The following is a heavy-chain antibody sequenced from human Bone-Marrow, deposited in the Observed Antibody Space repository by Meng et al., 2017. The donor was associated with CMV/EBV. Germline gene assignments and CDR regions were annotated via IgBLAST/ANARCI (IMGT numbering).Heavy chain of an antibody. CDR2: ISHSGSS. CDR1: GGSVSSGNYY. CDR3: ARGVGIAASGVDY. Sequence: SETLSLTCSVSGGSVSSGNYYWSWIRQPPGKGLESIGYISHSGSSNYNPSLRSRVTISIDTSKNQFPLKLSSVTAADTAVYYCARGVGIAASGVDYWGQGTLVTVSS. V-gene: IGHV4-61*01. J-gene: IGHJ4*02. D-gene: IGHD6-13*01.